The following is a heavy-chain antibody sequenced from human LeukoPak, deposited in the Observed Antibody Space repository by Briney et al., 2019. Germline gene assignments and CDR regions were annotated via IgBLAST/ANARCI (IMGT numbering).Heavy chain of an antibody. J-gene: IGHJ6*03. D-gene: IGHD1-1*01. CDR2: IKQGGSEK. V-gene: IGHV3-7*01. CDR1: GFTFSSYE. CDR3: ARDFEGGYNYNDYYYYYYMDV. Sequence: PGGSLRLSCAASGFTFSSYEMHWVRQAPGKGLEWVANIKQGGSEKYYVDSVKGRFTISRDNAKNSLYLQMNSLRAEDTAVYYCARDFEGGYNYNDYYYYYYMDVWGKGTTVTVSS.